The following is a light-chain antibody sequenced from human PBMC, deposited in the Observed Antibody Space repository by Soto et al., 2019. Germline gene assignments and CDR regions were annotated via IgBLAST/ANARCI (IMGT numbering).Light chain of an antibody. CDR2: DVS. J-gene: IGLJ3*02. V-gene: IGLV2-11*01. CDR1: NSYIGNYNY. CDR3: CSYPGSHTWV. Sequence: QSALTQPRSVSGSPGQSVTISCTGTNSYIGNYNYVSWYQQHPGKAPKVMIYDVSKRPSGVPDRFSGSKSGNTASLTISGLRDEDEADYYCCSYPGSHTWVFGGGTKLTVL.